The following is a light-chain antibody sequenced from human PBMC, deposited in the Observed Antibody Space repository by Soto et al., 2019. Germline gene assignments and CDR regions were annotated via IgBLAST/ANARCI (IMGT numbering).Light chain of an antibody. CDR2: AAS. Sequence: IQMIPSPYSLSPSEGDRATFSCRASQSISSYVDWYQQKPGKAPKLLIYAASSLQSGVPGRFSGSGSGTDFTLTISSLQPEDFATYYCQQSYSTPSLTFGGGTKVDIK. J-gene: IGKJ4*01. V-gene: IGKV1-39*01. CDR1: QSISSY. CDR3: QQSYSTPSLT.